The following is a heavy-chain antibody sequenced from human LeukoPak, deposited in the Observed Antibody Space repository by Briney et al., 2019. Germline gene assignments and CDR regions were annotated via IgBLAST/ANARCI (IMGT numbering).Heavy chain of an antibody. CDR1: GGSISSYY. D-gene: IGHD2-15*01. V-gene: IGHV4-59*01. J-gene: IGHJ5*02. CDR3: ARGPRATRYEYCSGGSCSDWFDP. Sequence: PSETLSLTCTVSGGSISSYYWSWIRQPPGKGLEWIGYIYYSGSTNYNPSLKSRVTISVDTSKNQFSLKLSSVTAADTAVYYCARGPRATRYEYCSGGSCSDWFDPWGQGTLVTVPS. CDR2: IYYSGST.